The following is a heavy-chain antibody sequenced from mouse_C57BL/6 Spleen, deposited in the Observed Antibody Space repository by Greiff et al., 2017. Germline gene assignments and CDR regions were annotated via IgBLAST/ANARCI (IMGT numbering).Heavy chain of an antibody. CDR1: GYTFTSYW. Sequence: QVQLQQPGTELVKPGASVKLSCKASGYTFTSYWMHWVKQRPGQGLEWIGNINPCNGGTKYNEKFKSKATLTVDKSSSTAYMQLSSLTSKDSAVYYCAREDYGSKYREACYAKYYWGQGASVTVSS. D-gene: IGHD1-1*01. J-gene: IGHJ4*01. V-gene: IGHV1-53*01. CDR3: AREDYGSKYREACYAKYY. CDR2: INPCNGGT.